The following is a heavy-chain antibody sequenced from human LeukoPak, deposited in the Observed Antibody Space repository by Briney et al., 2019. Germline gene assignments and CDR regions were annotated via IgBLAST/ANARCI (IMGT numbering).Heavy chain of an antibody. CDR1: GFTFSSYA. V-gene: IGHV3-30-3*01. CDR2: ISYDGSNK. D-gene: IGHD6-6*01. J-gene: IGHJ4*02. CDR3: ARDRSPANTFIAARACDY. Sequence: QTGGSLRLSCVASGFTFSSYAMHWVRQAPGKGLEWVAVISYDGSNKYYADSVKGRFTISRDNSKNTLYLQMNSLRAEDTAVYYCARDRSPANTFIAARACDYWGQGTLVTVSS.